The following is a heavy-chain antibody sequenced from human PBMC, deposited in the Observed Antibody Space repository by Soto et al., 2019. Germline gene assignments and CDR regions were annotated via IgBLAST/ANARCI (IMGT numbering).Heavy chain of an antibody. CDR1: GFTFGSYT. V-gene: IGHV3-21*06. J-gene: IGHJ4*02. D-gene: IGHD4-17*01. CDR3: ARAYGGHSIDC. CDR2: ISSFSGNT. Sequence: GSLRLSCAASGFTFGSYTMHWVRQAPGKGLEWVSSISSFSGNTYYADSVKGRFTIFRDNAKNPLYLQMNSLRAEDTAVYHCARAYGGHSIDCWGQGTLVTVSS.